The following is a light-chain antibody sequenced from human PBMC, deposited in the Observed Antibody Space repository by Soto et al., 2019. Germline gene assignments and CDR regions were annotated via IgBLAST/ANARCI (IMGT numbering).Light chain of an antibody. Sequence: QSALTQPPSASGTPGQRVTISCSGSKSNIGSNEVYWYQQLPGTAPKFLIYADSQRPSGVPDRFSASKSGTSASLTISGLRSEDEAEYYCSSFAGSNNFPYVFGTGTKLTVL. CDR1: KSNIGSNE. V-gene: IGLV1-47*02. J-gene: IGLJ1*01. CDR2: ADS. CDR3: SSFAGSNNFPYV.